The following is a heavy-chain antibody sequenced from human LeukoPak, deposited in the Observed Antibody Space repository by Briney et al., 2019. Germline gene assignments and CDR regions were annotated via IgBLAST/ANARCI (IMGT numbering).Heavy chain of an antibody. J-gene: IGHJ4*02. D-gene: IGHD6-19*01. V-gene: IGHV1-69*13. CDR1: GCIFSSYA. Sequence: SVKVSCKASGCIFSSYAISWVRQAPGQGLEWMGGIIPYFGKANYAQKFQGRVTITADESTSTAYMVLSSLRSEDTAVYCCASGYSSGGYFYWGQGTLVTVSS. CDR2: IIPYFGKA. CDR3: ASGYSSGGYFY.